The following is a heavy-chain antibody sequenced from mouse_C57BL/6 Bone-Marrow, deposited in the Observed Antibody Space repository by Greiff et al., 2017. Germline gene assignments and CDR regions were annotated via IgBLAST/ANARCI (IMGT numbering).Heavy chain of an antibody. J-gene: IGHJ2*01. CDR3: ARSWGWLLRNY. D-gene: IGHD2-3*01. CDR2: IYPGSGST. Sequence: QVQLQQPGAELVKPGASVKMSCKASGYTFTSYWITWVKQRPGQGLEWIGDIYPGSGSTNYNEKFKSKATLTVDTSSSTAYMELHSLTSEDSAVYFCARSWGWLLRNYWGQGTTLTVSS. CDR1: GYTFTSYW. V-gene: IGHV1-55*01.